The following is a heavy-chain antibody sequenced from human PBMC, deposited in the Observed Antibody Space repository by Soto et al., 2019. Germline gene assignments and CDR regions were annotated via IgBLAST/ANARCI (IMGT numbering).Heavy chain of an antibody. J-gene: IGHJ4*02. CDR3: ARRPSAAPPQYFDY. D-gene: IGHD6-13*01. Sequence: SETLSLTCTVSGGSISSGNYYWSWIRQPPGKGLEWIGFISYSGSTYYSTSLKSRVTISVDTSKNQFSLKLSSVTAADTAVYYCARRPSAAPPQYFDYWGQGTLVTVSS. V-gene: IGHV4-30-4*02. CDR2: ISYSGST. CDR1: GGSISSGNYY.